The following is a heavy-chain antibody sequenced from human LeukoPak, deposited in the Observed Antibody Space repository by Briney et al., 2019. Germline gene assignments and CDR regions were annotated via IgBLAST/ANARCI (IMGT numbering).Heavy chain of an antibody. CDR2: IDPSEADT. CDR1: EYSFATYW. J-gene: IGHJ4*02. CDR3: ARPLQGIVGATGFDY. V-gene: IGHV5-51*01. D-gene: IGHD1-26*01. Sequence: GDSLKISCQGSEYSFATYWIAWLRQMHGKGLEWMGIIDPSEADTRYSPPLQAQFPISADKSIKPAYLQWSSLKASDTAMYYCARPLQGIVGATGFDYWGQETLVTVSS.